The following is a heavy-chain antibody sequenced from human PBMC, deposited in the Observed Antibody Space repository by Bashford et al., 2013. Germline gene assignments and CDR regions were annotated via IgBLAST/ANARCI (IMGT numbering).Heavy chain of an antibody. CDR1: GYTFTSYA. D-gene: IGHD1-26*01. CDR3: ARVGGSHWIMDYFDY. V-gene: IGHV1-3*01. Sequence: ASVKVSCKASGYTFTSYAMHWVRQAPGQRLEWMGWINAGNGNTKYSQKFQGRVTITRDTSASTAYMELSSLRSEDTAVYYCARVGGSHWIMDYFDYWGQGTLVTVSS. CDR2: INAGNGNT. J-gene: IGHJ4*02.